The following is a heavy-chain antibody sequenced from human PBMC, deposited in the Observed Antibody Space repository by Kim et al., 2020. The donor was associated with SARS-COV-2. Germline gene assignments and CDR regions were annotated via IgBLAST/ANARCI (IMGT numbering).Heavy chain of an antibody. D-gene: IGHD3-9*01. J-gene: IGHJ4*02. CDR1: GGSISSGSYY. V-gene: IGHV4-61*02. CDR2: IYTSGST. CDR3: ARAGFSFSQYYFDY. Sequence: SETLSLTCTVSGGSISSGSYYWSCIRQPAGKGLEWIGRIYTSGSTNYNPSLKSRVTISVDTSKNQFSLKLSSVTAADTAVYYCARAGFSFSQYYFDYWGQGTLVTVSS.